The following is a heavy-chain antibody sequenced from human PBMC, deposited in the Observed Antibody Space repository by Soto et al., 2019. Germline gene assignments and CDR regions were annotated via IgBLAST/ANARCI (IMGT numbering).Heavy chain of an antibody. CDR2: IYYSGST. D-gene: IGHD3-16*01. V-gene: IGHV4-31*03. CDR3: ARASYDFNYYFDY. Sequence: SETLSLTCTVSGGSISSGGYYWSWIRQHPGKGLEWIGYIYYSGSTYYNPSLKSRVTISVDTSKNQFSLKLSSVTAADTAVYYCARASYDFNYYFDYWGQGTLVTVSS. J-gene: IGHJ4*02. CDR1: GGSISSGGYY.